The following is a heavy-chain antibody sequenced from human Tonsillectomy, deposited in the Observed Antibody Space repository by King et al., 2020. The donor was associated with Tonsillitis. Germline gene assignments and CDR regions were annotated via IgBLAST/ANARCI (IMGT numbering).Heavy chain of an antibody. Sequence: EVQLVESGGGLVQPGGSLRLSCVASGFTFSTYTMSWVRQAPGKGLECVSYISSSSSTVYYADSVKGRFTISRDNAKNSLYLQMNSLRAEDTAVYYCARADYGDKYYCMDVWGEGTTVTVSS. V-gene: IGHV3-48*04. CDR3: ARADYGDKYYCMDV. CDR2: ISSSSSTV. CDR1: GFTFSTYT. D-gene: IGHD4-23*01. J-gene: IGHJ6*04.